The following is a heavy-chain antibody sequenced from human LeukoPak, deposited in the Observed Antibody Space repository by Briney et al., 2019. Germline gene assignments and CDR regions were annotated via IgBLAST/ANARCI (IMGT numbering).Heavy chain of an antibody. CDR1: GYSFTSYW. J-gene: IGHJ4*02. D-gene: IGHD3-3*01. CDR2: IYPGDSDT. CDR3: ARFLEWFLPHLDY. Sequence: GESLKISCKGSGYSFTSYWIGWVRQMPGKGLEWMGIIYPGDSDTRYSPSFQGQVTISADKSISTAYLQWSSLKASDTAMYYCARFLEWFLPHLDYWGQGTLVTVSP. V-gene: IGHV5-51*01.